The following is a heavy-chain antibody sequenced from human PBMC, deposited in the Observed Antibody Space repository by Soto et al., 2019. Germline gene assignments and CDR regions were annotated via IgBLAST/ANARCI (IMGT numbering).Heavy chain of an antibody. Sequence: PGGSLRLSCAASGFTFSSYGMHWVRQAPGKGLEWVAVISYDGSNKYYADSVKGRFTISRDNSKNTLYLQMNSLRAEDTAVYYCAKGSPYSSGWYAGYYFDYWGQGTLVTVSS. CDR1: GFTFSSYG. CDR3: AKGSPYSSGWYAGYYFDY. D-gene: IGHD6-19*01. V-gene: IGHV3-30*18. J-gene: IGHJ4*02. CDR2: ISYDGSNK.